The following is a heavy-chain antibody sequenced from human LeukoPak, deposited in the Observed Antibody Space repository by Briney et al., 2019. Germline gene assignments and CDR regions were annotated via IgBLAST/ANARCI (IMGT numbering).Heavy chain of an antibody. CDR3: TTDLNPHWNHFLKPPGYYYMDV. Sequence: GGSLRLPCAASGFTFSNAWMSWVRQAPGKGLEWVGRIKSKTDGGTTDYAAPVKGRFTISRDDSKNTLYLQMNSLKTEDTAVYYCTTDLNPHWNHFLKPPGYYYMDVWGKGTTVTVSS. D-gene: IGHD1-1*01. CDR2: IKSKTDGGTT. V-gene: IGHV3-15*01. J-gene: IGHJ6*03. CDR1: GFTFSNAW.